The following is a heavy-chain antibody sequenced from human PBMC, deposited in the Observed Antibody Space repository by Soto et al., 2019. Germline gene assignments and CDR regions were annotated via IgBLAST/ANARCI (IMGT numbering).Heavy chain of an antibody. CDR3: AQAGLIVVVPAAILGWFYP. D-gene: IGHD2-2*02. J-gene: IGHJ5*02. CDR2: ISGSGGST. CDR1: GFTFSSYA. V-gene: IGHV3-23*01. Sequence: EVQLLESGGGLVQPGGSLRLSCAASGFTFSSYAMSWVRQAPGKGLEWVSAISGSGGSTYYADSVEGRFTISRGNSKYTLYQKMNRLRTEHTALYYYAQAGLIVVVPAAILGWFYPCGQGTLYPVS.